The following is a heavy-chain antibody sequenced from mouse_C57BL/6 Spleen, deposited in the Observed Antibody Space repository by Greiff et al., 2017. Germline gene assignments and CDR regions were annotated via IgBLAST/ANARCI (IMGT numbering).Heavy chain of an antibody. Sequence: VQVVEPGAELVKPGASVKISCKASGYAFSSYWMNWVKQRPGKGLEWIGQIYPGDGDTNYNGKFKGKATLTADKSSSTAYMQLSSLTSEDSAVYFCERVTMVTHLDYWGQGTTLTVSS. D-gene: IGHD2-2*01. CDR3: ERVTMVTHLDY. CDR1: GYAFSSYW. V-gene: IGHV1-80*01. J-gene: IGHJ2*01. CDR2: IYPGDGDT.